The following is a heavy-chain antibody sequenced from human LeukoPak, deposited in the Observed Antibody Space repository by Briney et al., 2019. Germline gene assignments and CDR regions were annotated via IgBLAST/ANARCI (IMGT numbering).Heavy chain of an antibody. CDR3: AELGITMIGGV. CDR2: ISYDGSNK. J-gene: IGHJ6*04. D-gene: IGHD3-10*02. CDR1: GFTFSSYG. Sequence: GRSLRLSCAASGFTFSSYGMHWVRQAPGKGLEWVAVISYDGSNKYYADSVKGRFTISRDNSKNSLYLQMNSLRAEDTAVYYCAELGITMIGGVWGKGTTVTISS. V-gene: IGHV3-30*18.